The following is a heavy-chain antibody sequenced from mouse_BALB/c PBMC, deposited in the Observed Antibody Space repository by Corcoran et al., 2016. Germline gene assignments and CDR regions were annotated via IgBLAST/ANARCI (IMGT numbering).Heavy chain of an antibody. Sequence: EVLLQQSGPELVKPVASVKIPCKASGYTFTDYNMDWVKQSHGKSLEWIGDINPNNGGTIYNQKFKGKATLTVDKSSSTAYMELRSLTSEDTAVYYCARKYYYGSSLYAMDYWGQGTSVTVSS. D-gene: IGHD1-1*01. CDR1: GYTFTDYN. CDR2: INPNNGGT. CDR3: ARKYYYGSSLYAMDY. V-gene: IGHV1-18*01. J-gene: IGHJ4*01.